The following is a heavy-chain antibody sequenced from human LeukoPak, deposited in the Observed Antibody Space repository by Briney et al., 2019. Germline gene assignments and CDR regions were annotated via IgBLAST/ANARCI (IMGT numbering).Heavy chain of an antibody. V-gene: IGHV3-74*01. CDR1: GFTFSSHW. J-gene: IGHJ4*02. CDR3: ARGGLPGGFDY. Sequence: GGSLRLSCAASGFTFSSHWMHWVRQAPGKGLVWVSRSNSDGSSTSYGDSVKGRFTVSRDNAKNTLYLQMNSLRAEDTAVYYCARGGLPGGFDYWGQGTLVTVSS. CDR2: SNSDGSST. D-gene: IGHD7-27*01.